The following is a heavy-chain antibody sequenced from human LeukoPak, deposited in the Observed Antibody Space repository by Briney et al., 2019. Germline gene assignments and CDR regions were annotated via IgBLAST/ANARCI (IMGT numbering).Heavy chain of an antibody. CDR2: IYYSGTT. J-gene: IGHJ4*02. CDR3: ARGTGQAEYFDY. CDR1: GGSISSYY. D-gene: IGHD1-1*01. V-gene: IGHV4-59*12. Sequence: SETLSLTCTVSGGSISSYYWSWIRQPPGKGLERIGYIYYSGTTNYNPSLKSRVTISVDTSKNQFSLKLSSVTAADTAVYYCARGTGQAEYFDYWGQGTLVTVSS.